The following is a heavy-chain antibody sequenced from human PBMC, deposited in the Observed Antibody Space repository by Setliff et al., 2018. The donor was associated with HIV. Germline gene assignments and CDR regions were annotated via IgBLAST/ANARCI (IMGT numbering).Heavy chain of an antibody. CDR3: TRDSGTESGSPWWYFAL. CDR2: IYPGDSDT. CDR1: GYSFTSYW. D-gene: IGHD1-26*01. J-gene: IGHJ2*01. Sequence: GESLKISCKGSGYSFTSYWIGWVRQMPGKGLEWMGIIYPGDSDTRYSPSFQGQVTISADKSISTAYLQMNSLNTEDTAMYYCTRDSGTESGSPWWYFALWGRGTLVTVS. V-gene: IGHV5-51*01.